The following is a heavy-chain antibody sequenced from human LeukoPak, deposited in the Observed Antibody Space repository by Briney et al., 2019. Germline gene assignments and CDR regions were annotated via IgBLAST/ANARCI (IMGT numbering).Heavy chain of an antibody. D-gene: IGHD4-17*01. Sequence: PGGSLRLSCAASGFTFSSYGMHWVRQAPGKGLEWVAVISYDGSNKYYADSVKGRFTISRDNSKNTLYLQMNSLRAEDTAVYYCAPYWVTTPPNFDYWGQGTLVTVSS. V-gene: IGHV3-30*03. CDR1: GFTFSSYG. CDR2: ISYDGSNK. J-gene: IGHJ4*02. CDR3: APYWVTTPPNFDY.